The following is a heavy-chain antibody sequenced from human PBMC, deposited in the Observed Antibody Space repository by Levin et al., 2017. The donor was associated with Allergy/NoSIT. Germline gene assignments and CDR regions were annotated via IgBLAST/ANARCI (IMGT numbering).Heavy chain of an antibody. CDR3: ATLGYRSGDYFDY. V-gene: IGHV3-9*01. CDR2: ISWNSGSI. Sequence: GGSLRLSCAASGFTFDDYAMHWVRQAPGKGLEWVSGISWNSGSIGYADSVKGRFTISRDNAKNSLYLQMNSLRAEDTALYYCATLGYRSGDYFDYWGQGTLVTVSS. J-gene: IGHJ4*02. D-gene: IGHD2-15*01. CDR1: GFTFDDYA.